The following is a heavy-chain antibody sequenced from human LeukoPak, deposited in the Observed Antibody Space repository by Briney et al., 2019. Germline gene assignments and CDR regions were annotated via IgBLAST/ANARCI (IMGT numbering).Heavy chain of an antibody. V-gene: IGHV3-23*01. J-gene: IGHJ4*02. CDR2: IGDNGGDT. D-gene: IGHD1-1*01. CDR1: GFTFNNYA. CDR3: GKDWKLDY. Sequence: GGSLRLSCAASGFTFNNYAMSWVRQAPGKGLEWVSAIGDNGGDTRYADSVKGRFTISRDNSKNTLYLQMNSLRVEDTAIYYCGKDWKLDYWGQGTLVTVSS.